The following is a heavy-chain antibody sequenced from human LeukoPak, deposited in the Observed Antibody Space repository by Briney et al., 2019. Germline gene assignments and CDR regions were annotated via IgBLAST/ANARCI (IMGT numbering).Heavy chain of an antibody. V-gene: IGHV3-64*01. J-gene: IGHJ5*02. CDR2: ISSNGGST. CDR1: GFTFSSYA. Sequence: PGGSLRLSCAASGFTFSSYAMHWVRQAPGKGLEYVSAISSNGGSTYYANSVKGRFTISRDNSKNTLYLQMGSLRAEDMAVYYCAREYEGAFGWFDPWGQGTLVTVSS. D-gene: IGHD1-26*01. CDR3: AREYEGAFGWFDP.